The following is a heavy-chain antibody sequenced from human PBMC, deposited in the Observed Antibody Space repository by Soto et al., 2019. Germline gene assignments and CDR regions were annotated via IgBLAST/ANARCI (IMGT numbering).Heavy chain of an antibody. CDR1: GGSISSYY. CDR2: IYYSGRT. J-gene: IGHJ6*02. CDR3: ARGGGNVNYYFWSGYYRLNYYYYGMDV. V-gene: IGHV4-59*01. Sequence: PSETLSLTCTVSGGSISSYYWSWIRQPPGKGLEWIGYIYYSGRTNYNPSLKSRVTISVDTSKNQFSLKLSSVTAADTAVYYCARGGGNVNYYFWSGYYRLNYYYYGMDVWGQGTTVTVSS. D-gene: IGHD3-3*01.